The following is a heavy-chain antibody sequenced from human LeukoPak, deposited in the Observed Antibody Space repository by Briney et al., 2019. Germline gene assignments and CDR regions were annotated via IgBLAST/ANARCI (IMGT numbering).Heavy chain of an antibody. CDR1: GGSISSYY. J-gene: IGHJ4*02. CDR2: IYYSGST. D-gene: IGHD6-13*01. CDR3: ARSDEQQLVFDY. Sequence: SETLSLTCTVSGGSISSYYWGWIRQPPGKGLEWIGSIYYSGSTYYNPSLKSRVTISVDTSKNQFSLKLSSVTAADTAVYYCARSDEQQLVFDYWGQGTLVTVSS. V-gene: IGHV4-39*01.